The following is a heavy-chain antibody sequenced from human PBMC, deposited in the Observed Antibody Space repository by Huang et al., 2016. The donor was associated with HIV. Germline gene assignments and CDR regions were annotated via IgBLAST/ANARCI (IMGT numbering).Heavy chain of an antibody. CDR3: ARLPGSITMIRGVITDPY. D-gene: IGHD3-10*01. Sequence: QLQLQESGPGLVKPSETLSLTCTVSGGSIRSDNYYWGWIRQPPGKGLEWIGSISYSGSTDYNPSLKRRVTITVDTSKNHFSLRMRSVTAADTAVYYCARLPGSITMIRGVITDPYWGQGTLVTVSS. CDR1: GGSIRSDNYY. CDR2: ISYSGST. J-gene: IGHJ4*02. V-gene: IGHV4-39*02.